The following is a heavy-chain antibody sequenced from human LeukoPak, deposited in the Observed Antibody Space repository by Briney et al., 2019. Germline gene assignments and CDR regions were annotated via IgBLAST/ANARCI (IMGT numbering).Heavy chain of an antibody. Sequence: GGCLRLSCAASGFTFSSYSMNWVRQAPGKGLEWVGRMKSKTDGGTTDYAAPVKGRFTISRDDSKNTLYLQMNSLKAEDTAVYYCAGVRTMVRGVILEVDAFDIWGQGTMVTVSS. J-gene: IGHJ3*02. CDR3: AGVRTMVRGVILEVDAFDI. CDR2: MKSKTDGGTT. V-gene: IGHV3-15*01. CDR1: GFTFSSYS. D-gene: IGHD3-10*01.